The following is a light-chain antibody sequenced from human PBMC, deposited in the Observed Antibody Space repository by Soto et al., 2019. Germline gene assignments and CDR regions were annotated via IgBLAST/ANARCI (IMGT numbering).Light chain of an antibody. CDR1: QTVSTSF. J-gene: IGKJ1*01. V-gene: IGKV3-20*01. Sequence: EVVLTQSPDTLSLSPGERATLSCMASQTVSTSFLAWYQQKPGQAPRLLIYGASSRATGIPDRFSGRGSGTDFTLTVESLQPEDFATYYCQQGYSNPWTFGQGTKVDIK. CDR2: GAS. CDR3: QQGYSNPWT.